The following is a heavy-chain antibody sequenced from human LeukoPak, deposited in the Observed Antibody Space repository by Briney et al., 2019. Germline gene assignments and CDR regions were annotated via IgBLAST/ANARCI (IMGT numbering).Heavy chain of an antibody. CDR3: ASLYYYDSSGYYYNWFDP. D-gene: IGHD3-22*01. CDR2: IYYSGST. J-gene: IGHJ5*02. V-gene: IGHV4-39*01. Sequence: SETLSLTCTVSGGSISSSSYYWGWIRQPPGKGLEGIGRIYYSGSTYYNPSLKSRVTISVDTSKNKFSLKLSSVTAADTAVYYCASLYYYDSSGYYYNWFDPWGQGTLVTVSS. CDR1: GGSISSSSYY.